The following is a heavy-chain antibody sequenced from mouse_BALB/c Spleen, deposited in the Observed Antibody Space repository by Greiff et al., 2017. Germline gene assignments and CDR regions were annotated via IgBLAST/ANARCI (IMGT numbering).Heavy chain of an antibody. D-gene: IGHD2-4*01. Sequence: VQLQQSGPGLVKPSQSLSLTCTVTGYSITSDYAWNWIRQFPGNKLEWMGYISYSGSTSYNPSLKSRISITRDTSKNQFFLQLNSVTTEDTATYYCARAMITGGWFAYWGQGTLVTVSA. CDR3: ARAMITGGWFAY. V-gene: IGHV3-2*02. CDR1: GYSITSDYA. J-gene: IGHJ3*01. CDR2: ISYSGST.